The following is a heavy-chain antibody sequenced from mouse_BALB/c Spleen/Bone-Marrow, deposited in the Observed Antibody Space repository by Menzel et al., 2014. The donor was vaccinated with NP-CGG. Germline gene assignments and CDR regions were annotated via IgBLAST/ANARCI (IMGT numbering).Heavy chain of an antibody. CDR2: ISSGSSTI. Sequence: EVKLVESGGGLVQPGGSRELSCAASGFTFSSFAMHWVRQAPEKGLEWVAYISSGSSTIYYADTVMGRFTISRDNPKNTLFLQMTSLRSEDTAMYYCARSGSSSGYFDYWGQGTTLTVSS. J-gene: IGHJ2*01. V-gene: IGHV5-17*02. CDR3: ARSGSSSGYFDY. D-gene: IGHD1-1*01. CDR1: GFTFSSFA.